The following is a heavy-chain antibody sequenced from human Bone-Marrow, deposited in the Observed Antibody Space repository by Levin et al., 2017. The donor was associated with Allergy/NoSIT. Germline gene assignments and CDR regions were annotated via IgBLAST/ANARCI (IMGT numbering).Heavy chain of an antibody. Sequence: PGGSLRLSCAASGFTFSSYGMHWVRQAPGKGLEWVAVISYDGSNKYYADSVKGRFTISRDNSKNTLYLQMNSLRAEDTAVYYCAKGGLRGIVLAYFDYWGQGTLVTVSS. J-gene: IGHJ4*02. CDR1: GFTFSSYG. V-gene: IGHV3-30*18. CDR2: ISYDGSNK. CDR3: AKGGLRGIVLAYFDY. D-gene: IGHD3-10*01.